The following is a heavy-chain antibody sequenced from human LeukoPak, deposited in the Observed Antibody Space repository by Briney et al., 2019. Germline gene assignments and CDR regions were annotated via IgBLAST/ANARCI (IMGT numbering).Heavy chain of an antibody. Sequence: GGSLRLSCAASGFTFSNAWMSWVRQAPGKGLEWVANIKEDGSEKHYVDSVKGRFTISRDNAKNSLYLQMNSLRAEDTAVYYCASNGIWGQGTMVTVSS. J-gene: IGHJ3*02. CDR3: ASNGI. D-gene: IGHD2-8*01. V-gene: IGHV3-7*01. CDR1: GFTFSNAW. CDR2: IKEDGSEK.